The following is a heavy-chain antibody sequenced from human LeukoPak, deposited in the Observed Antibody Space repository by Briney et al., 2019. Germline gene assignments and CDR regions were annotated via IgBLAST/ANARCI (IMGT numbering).Heavy chain of an antibody. CDR1: GGSISSYY. CDR3: ARDLYFDWLQPPTHAFDI. J-gene: IGHJ3*02. CDR2: IYYSGST. Sequence: PSETLSLTCTVSGGSISSYYWSWIRQPPGKGLEWIGYIYYSGSTNYNPSLESRVTISVDTSKNQFSLKLSSVTAADTAVYYCARDLYFDWLQPPTHAFDIWGQGTMVTVSS. V-gene: IGHV4-59*01. D-gene: IGHD3-9*01.